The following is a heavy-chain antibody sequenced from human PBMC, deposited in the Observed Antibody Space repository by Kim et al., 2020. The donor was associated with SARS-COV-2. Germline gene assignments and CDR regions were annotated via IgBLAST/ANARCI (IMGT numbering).Heavy chain of an antibody. J-gene: IGHJ6*02. CDR3: ARDRVKLGWVITGLYYYYGMDV. CDR2: ISSSGSTI. CDR1: GFTFSDYY. Sequence: GGSLRLSCAASGFTFSDYYMSWIRQAPGKGLEWVSYISSSGSTIYYADSVKGRFTISRDNAKNSLYLQMNSLRVEDTAVYYCARDRVKLGWVITGLYYYYGMDVWGQGTTVTVSS. D-gene: IGHD3-16*01. V-gene: IGHV3-11*01.